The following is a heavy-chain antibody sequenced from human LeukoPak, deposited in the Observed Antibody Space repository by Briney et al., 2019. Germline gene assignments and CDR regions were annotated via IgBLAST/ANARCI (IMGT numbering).Heavy chain of an antibody. Sequence: GSLRLSCAASGISFSSHGMHWARQAPGKGLEWVAVIWYDGSNIYYADSVKGRFTISRDNSKNTLYLQMNSLRAEDTALYYCARARNDYDSNGFSLLDYWGQGTLVTVSS. V-gene: IGHV3-33*01. CDR3: ARARNDYDSNGFSLLDY. CDR2: IWYDGSNI. CDR1: GISFSSHG. D-gene: IGHD3-22*01. J-gene: IGHJ4*02.